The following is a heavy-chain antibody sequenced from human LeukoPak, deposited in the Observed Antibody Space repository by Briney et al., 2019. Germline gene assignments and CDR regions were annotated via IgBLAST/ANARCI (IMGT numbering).Heavy chain of an antibody. Sequence: ASVKVSCKASGGTFSSYAISWVRQAPGQGLEWMGGVIPIFGTANYAQKFQGRVTITADKFTSTAYMELSSLRSEDTAVYYCATRGYTAIFDYWGQGTLVTVSS. D-gene: IGHD5-18*01. J-gene: IGHJ4*02. CDR1: GGTFSSYA. CDR3: ATRGYTAIFDY. CDR2: VIPIFGTA. V-gene: IGHV1-69*06.